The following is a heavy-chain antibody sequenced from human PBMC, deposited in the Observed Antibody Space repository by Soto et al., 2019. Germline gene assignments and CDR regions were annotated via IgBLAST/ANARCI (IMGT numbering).Heavy chain of an antibody. D-gene: IGHD6-13*01. CDR1: GGSISSYY. J-gene: IGHJ4*02. V-gene: IGHV4-59*01. Sequence: PSETLSLTCTVSGGSISSYYWSWIRQPPGKGLEWIGYIYYSGSTNYNPSLKSRVTISVDTSKNQFSLKLSSVTAADTAVYYCARTRIAAAGPDFDYWGQGTLVTVSS. CDR3: ARTRIAAAGPDFDY. CDR2: IYYSGST.